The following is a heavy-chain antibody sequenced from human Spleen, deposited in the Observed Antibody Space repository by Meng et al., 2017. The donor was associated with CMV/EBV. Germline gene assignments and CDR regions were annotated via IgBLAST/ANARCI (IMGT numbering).Heavy chain of an antibody. Sequence: GESLKISCAASGFTVSSNYMSWVRQAPGKGLEWVSVTYSCGSTYYADSVKGRFTISRDNCKNTVYLQMNSLRAEDTAVYYCARESSGSFVLDVWGQGTTVTVSS. CDR1: GFTVSSNY. J-gene: IGHJ6*02. CDR3: ARESSGSFVLDV. CDR2: TYSCGST. D-gene: IGHD6-25*01. V-gene: IGHV3-66*03.